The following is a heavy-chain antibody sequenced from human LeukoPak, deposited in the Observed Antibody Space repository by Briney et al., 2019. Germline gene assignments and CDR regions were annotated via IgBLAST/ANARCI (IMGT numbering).Heavy chain of an antibody. J-gene: IGHJ3*02. CDR1: GGSVSSYY. V-gene: IGHV4-59*02. D-gene: IGHD3-22*01. CDR3: ARDLGYLPKRHYYDSSGYPYAFDI. CDR2: ISYIGST. Sequence: SETLSLTCTVSGGSVSSYYWTWIRQPPGKGLEWIGYISYIGSTNYSPSLKSRVTISVDTSKNQFSLKLSSVTAADTAVYYCARDLGYLPKRHYYDSSGYPYAFDIWGQGTMVTVSS.